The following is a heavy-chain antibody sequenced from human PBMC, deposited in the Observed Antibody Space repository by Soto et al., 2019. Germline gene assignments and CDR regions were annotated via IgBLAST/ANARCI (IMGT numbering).Heavy chain of an antibody. D-gene: IGHD5-18*01. CDR1: GFTFSSYA. Sequence: EVQLLESGGGLVQPGGSLRLSCAASGFTFSSYAMSWVRQAPGKGLEWVSGISGSGGSTYYADSVKGRFTISTDNSKNTRYLQTNCLRAEDTAVYYCAKEGGYSYGYDAMDVWGHGTTVTVSS. CDR3: AKEGGYSYGYDAMDV. J-gene: IGHJ6*02. CDR2: ISGSGGST. V-gene: IGHV3-23*01.